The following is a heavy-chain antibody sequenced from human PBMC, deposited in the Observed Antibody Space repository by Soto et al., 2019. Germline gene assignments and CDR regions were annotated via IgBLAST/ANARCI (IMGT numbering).Heavy chain of an antibody. CDR2: IYSGGST. Sequence: PGWSLRLSCAASGFTVSNSYMSWVRQAPGKGLEWVSSIYSGGSTYYADSVKGRFTISRDNSRNTLYLQMNSLRAEDTAVYFCARCDGSATYCFFFAYWGQGX. J-gene: IGHJ4*02. D-gene: IGHD3-10*01. CDR1: GFTVSNSY. V-gene: IGHV3-66*01. CDR3: ARCDGSATYCFFFAY.